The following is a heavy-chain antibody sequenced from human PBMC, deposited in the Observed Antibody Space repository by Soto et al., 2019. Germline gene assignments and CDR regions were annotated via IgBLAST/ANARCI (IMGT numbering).Heavy chain of an antibody. CDR1: GFIFSNYA. D-gene: IGHD7-27*01. Sequence: GSLRLSCAASGFIFSNYALSWVRQAPGKGLEWVSTVSGSGTSTYYADSVKGRFTISRDNSENTLSLQMNSLRDDDTAVYYCAKLTGADLDYWGQGTLVTVSS. CDR3: AKLTGADLDY. CDR2: VSGSGTST. J-gene: IGHJ4*02. V-gene: IGHV3-23*01.